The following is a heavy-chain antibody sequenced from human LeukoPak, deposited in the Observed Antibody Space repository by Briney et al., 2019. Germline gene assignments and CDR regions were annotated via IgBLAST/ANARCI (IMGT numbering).Heavy chain of an antibody. CDR1: GFTFSSHG. CDR3: ARDPAGSGPYYYYYYMDV. D-gene: IGHD3-10*01. Sequence: GGSLRLSCAASGFTFSSHGMSWVRQAPGKGLEWVSTISGSGDNTYYADSVKGRFTISRDNSKNTLYLQMNSLRAEDTAVYYCARDPAGSGPYYYYYYMDVWGKGTTVTVSS. CDR2: ISGSGDNT. V-gene: IGHV3-23*01. J-gene: IGHJ6*03.